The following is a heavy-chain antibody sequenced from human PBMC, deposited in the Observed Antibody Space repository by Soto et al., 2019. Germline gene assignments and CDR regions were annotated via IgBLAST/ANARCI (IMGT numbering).Heavy chain of an antibody. Sequence: ASVKVSCKTSGYTFSNYGITWVRQAPGQPLEWLGWISLYSDGTNYAQKFQGRVSMTTDTSTTTAYMELRSLRSDDTAVYYCAGVVTGAEAWFGPWGQGTLVTFS. CDR3: AGVVTGAEAWFGP. CDR2: ISLYSDGT. CDR1: GYTFSNYG. V-gene: IGHV1-18*01. J-gene: IGHJ5*02. D-gene: IGHD2-2*01.